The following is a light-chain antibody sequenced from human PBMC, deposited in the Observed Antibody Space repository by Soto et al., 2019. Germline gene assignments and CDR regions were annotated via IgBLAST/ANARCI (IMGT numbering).Light chain of an antibody. CDR3: MQALQTAWT. V-gene: IGKV2-28*01. CDR2: SGS. J-gene: IGKJ1*01. Sequence: DIVMTQSPLSLPVTPGEPASISCRSSQSLLHSNGYNYLDWYLQKPGQSPQLLIYSGSNRAPGGPDRFSGSGSGTDFTLKISRVEAEDVGVSYCMQALQTAWTFGQGNKVDIK. CDR1: QSLLHSNGYNY.